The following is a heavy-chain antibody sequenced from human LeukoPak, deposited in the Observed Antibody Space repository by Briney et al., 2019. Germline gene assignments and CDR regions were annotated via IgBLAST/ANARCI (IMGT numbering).Heavy chain of an antibody. CDR3: ARDEAWELLPGEAKYYFDY. CDR2: INPNSGGT. V-gene: IGHV1-2*02. D-gene: IGHD1-26*01. Sequence: GASVKVSCKASGYTFTGYYMHWVRPAPGQGLEWMGWINPNSGGTNYAQKFQGRVTMTRDTSISTAYMELSRLRSDDTAVYYCARDEAWELLPGEAKYYFDYWGQGTLVTVSS. CDR1: GYTFTGYY. J-gene: IGHJ4*02.